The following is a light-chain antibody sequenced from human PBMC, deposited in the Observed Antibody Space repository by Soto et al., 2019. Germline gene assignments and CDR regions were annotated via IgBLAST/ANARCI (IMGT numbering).Light chain of an antibody. V-gene: IGKV1-5*01. Sequence: DIQMTQSPSTLSASVGDRVTITCRASQSISTWLAWYQQKPGKAPKLLISGASSLESGVPSRFSGSGSGTVFTLTISSLQPDDFATYCCQQYSTFSWTFGPGTKVESK. J-gene: IGKJ1*01. CDR3: QQYSTFSWT. CDR2: GAS. CDR1: QSISTW.